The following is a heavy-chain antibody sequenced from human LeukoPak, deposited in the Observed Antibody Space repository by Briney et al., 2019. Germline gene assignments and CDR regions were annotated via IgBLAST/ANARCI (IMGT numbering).Heavy chain of an antibody. J-gene: IGHJ4*02. D-gene: IGHD3-10*01. Sequence: SETLSLTCTVSGGSISSYYWSWIRQPAGKGLEWIGRIYTSGSTNYNPSLKSRVTMSLDTSKNQFSLKLSSVTAADTAVYYCARQQGGGSGSYQPFDYWGQGTLVTVSS. CDR3: ARQQGGGSGSYQPFDY. CDR1: GGSISSYY. CDR2: IYTSGST. V-gene: IGHV4-4*07.